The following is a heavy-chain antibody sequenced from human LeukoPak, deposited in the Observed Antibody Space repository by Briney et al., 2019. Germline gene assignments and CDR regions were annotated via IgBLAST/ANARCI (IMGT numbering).Heavy chain of an antibody. D-gene: IGHD6-19*01. CDR2: TYYRSKWYN. J-gene: IGHJ6*03. CDR3: ARDANGGWQWLVSNYYYYMDV. V-gene: IGHV6-1*01. CDR1: GDSVSSKSAA. Sequence: SQTLSLTCAISGDSVSSKSAAWNWIRQSPSRGLEWLGRTYYRSKWYNDYAVSVKSRITINPDTSKNQFSLQLNSVTPEDTAVYYCARDANGGWQWLVSNYYYYMDVWGKGTTVTVSS.